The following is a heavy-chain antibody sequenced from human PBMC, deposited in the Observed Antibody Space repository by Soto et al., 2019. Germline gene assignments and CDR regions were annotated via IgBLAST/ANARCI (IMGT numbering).Heavy chain of an antibody. J-gene: IGHJ6*02. CDR3: AKDVRPWWFYYYYGMDV. V-gene: IGHV3-30*18. CDR1: GFTFSSYG. Sequence: QVQLVESGGGVVQPGRSLRLSCAASGFTFSSYGMHWVRQAPGKGLEWVAVISYDGSNKYYADSVKGRFTISRDNSQNPLYLPINSPSAKATAAYYCAKDVRPWWFYYYYGMDVWGHGTTVPVSS. D-gene: IGHD2-15*01. CDR2: ISYDGSNK.